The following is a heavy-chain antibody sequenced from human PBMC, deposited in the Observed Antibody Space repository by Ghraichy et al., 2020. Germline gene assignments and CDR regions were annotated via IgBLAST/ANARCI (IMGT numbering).Heavy chain of an antibody. Sequence: LSLTCAASGFTFSSYAMSWVRQAPGKGLEWVSAISGSGGSTYYADSVKGRFTISRDNSKNTLYLQMNSLRAEDTAVYYCAKGGWFGALSGQWDYWGQGTLVTVSS. CDR3: AKGGWFGALSGQWDY. CDR2: ISGSGGST. D-gene: IGHD3-10*01. V-gene: IGHV3-23*01. J-gene: IGHJ4*02. CDR1: GFTFSSYA.